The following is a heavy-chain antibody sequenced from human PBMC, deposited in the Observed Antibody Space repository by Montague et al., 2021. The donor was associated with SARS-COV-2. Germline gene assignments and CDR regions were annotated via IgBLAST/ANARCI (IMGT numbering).Heavy chain of an antibody. CDR1: GGSINDHY. Sequence: SETLSLTCTVSGGSINDHYWSWIRQSPGKGLEWIGYISSNGKTNYNPSLKSRVTLSADASRNEFSLKLESVTAAATAVYFCARRGYYDSGSYHWHFDLWGRGRLVTVSS. D-gene: IGHD3-22*01. CDR3: ARRGYYDSGSYHWHFDL. CDR2: ISSNGKT. V-gene: IGHV4-4*09. J-gene: IGHJ2*01.